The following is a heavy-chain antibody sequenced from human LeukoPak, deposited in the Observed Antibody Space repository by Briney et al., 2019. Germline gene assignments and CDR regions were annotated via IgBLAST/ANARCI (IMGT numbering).Heavy chain of an antibody. CDR2: IYSGGST. V-gene: IGHV3-53*04. D-gene: IGHD6-6*01. CDR3: ARLPHSSSRDY. CDR1: GFXVSSNY. J-gene: IGHJ4*02. Sequence: GGSLRLSCAASGFXVSSNYISWVRQAPGKGLGWVSVIYSGGSTYYADSVKGRFTISRHNSKNTLYLQMNSLRAEDTAVYYCARLPHSSSRDYWGQGTLVTVSS.